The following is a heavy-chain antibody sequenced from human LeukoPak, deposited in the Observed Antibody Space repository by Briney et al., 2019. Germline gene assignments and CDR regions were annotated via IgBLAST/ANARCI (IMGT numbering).Heavy chain of an antibody. J-gene: IGHJ4*02. CDR1: GYTFTSYA. D-gene: IGHD3-22*01. Sequence: GASVKVSCKASGYTFTSYAMHWVRQAPGQRLEWMGWINAGNGNTKYSQKFQGRVTITRDTSASTAYMELSSLRSEDTAVYYCARILFCYDSSGPPGYWGQGTLVTVSS. V-gene: IGHV1-3*01. CDR2: INAGNGNT. CDR3: ARILFCYDSSGPPGY.